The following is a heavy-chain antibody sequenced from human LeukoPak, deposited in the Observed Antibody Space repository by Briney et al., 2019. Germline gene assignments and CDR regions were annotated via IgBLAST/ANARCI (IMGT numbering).Heavy chain of an antibody. CDR3: ARSAGVVGATTLFDY. CDR1: GGSFSGYY. J-gene: IGHJ4*02. Sequence: SETLSLTCAVYGGSFSGYYWSWIRQPPGKGLEWIGEINHSGSTNYNPSLKSRVTISVDTSKNQFSLKLSSVTAADTAVYYCARSAGVVGATTLFDYWGQGTLVTVSS. D-gene: IGHD1-26*01. V-gene: IGHV4-34*01. CDR2: INHSGST.